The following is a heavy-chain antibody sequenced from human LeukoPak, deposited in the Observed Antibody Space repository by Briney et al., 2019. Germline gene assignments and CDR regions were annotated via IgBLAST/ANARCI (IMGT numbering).Heavy chain of an antibody. J-gene: IGHJ5*02. V-gene: IGHV4-34*01. CDR2: INHSGST. CDR1: GGSFSGYF. Sequence: ASETLSLTCAVYGGSFSGYFWTWIRQPPGKELEWIGEINHSGSTNYNPSLKSRVTISVDTSKNQFSLKLTSVTAADTAVYFCARGSGSFDPWGQGTLVTVSS. CDR3: ARGSGSFDP.